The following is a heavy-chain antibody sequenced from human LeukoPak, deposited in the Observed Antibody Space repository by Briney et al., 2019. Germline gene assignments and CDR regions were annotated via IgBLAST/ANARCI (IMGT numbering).Heavy chain of an antibody. J-gene: IGHJ2*01. CDR2: IYYNGYT. Sequence: SETLSLTCNVSGDSVSSVYWSWIRQPPGKGLEWIGYIYYNGYTDYNPSLKSRVTISVDTSKNQFSLKLSSVTAADTAVYYCARRFPTYWYFDLWGRGTLVTVSS. CDR3: ARRFPTYWYFDL. D-gene: IGHD3-10*01. V-gene: IGHV4-59*08. CDR1: GDSVSSVY.